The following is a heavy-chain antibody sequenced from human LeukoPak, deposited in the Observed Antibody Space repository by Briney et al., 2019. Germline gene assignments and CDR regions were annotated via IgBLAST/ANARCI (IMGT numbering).Heavy chain of an antibody. CDR3: ARGPLRYYFDY. CDR1: GFTFSSYS. Sequence: PGGSPRLSCAASGFTFSSYSMNWVRQAPGKGLEWVSSISSSSSYIYYADSVKGRFTISRDNAKNSLYLQMNSLRAEDTAVYYCARGPLRYYFDYWGQGTLVTVSS. CDR2: ISSSSSYI. V-gene: IGHV3-21*01. J-gene: IGHJ4*02.